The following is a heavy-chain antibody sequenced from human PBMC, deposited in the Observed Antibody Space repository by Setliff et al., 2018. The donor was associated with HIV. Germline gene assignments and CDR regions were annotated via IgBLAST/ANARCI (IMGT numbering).Heavy chain of an antibody. CDR3: ARDASDTYTYDDDVLDV. V-gene: IGHV3-74*01. CDR1: GFNIRNYW. J-gene: IGHJ3*01. D-gene: IGHD2-2*02. CDR2: VNSEGFKT. Sequence: GGSLRLSCVASGFNIRNYWMHWVRQLPGKDLVWVSRVNSEGFKTNYADSVRGSFTISRDNGKNTLFLQMNSLRADDTGVYFCARDASDTYTYDDDVLDVWGQGTVVTVSS.